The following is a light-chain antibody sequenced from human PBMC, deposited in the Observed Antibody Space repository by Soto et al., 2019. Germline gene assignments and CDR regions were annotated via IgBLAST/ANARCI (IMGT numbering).Light chain of an antibody. Sequence: QAVVSQEPSFSVSPGETVTLTCGLTSASVLTSYYPSWYQQTPGQAPRTLIYSTNIRSSGVPDRFSGSILGNKAALTITGAQAEDESDYYCAFYVGSGTVVFGGGTKLTVL. V-gene: IGLV8-61*01. J-gene: IGLJ2*01. CDR1: SASVLTSYY. CDR3: AFYVGSGTVV. CDR2: STN.